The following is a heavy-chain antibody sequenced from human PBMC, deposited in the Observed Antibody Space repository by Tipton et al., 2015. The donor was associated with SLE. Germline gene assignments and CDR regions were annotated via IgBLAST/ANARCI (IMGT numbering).Heavy chain of an antibody. Sequence: SLRLSCAASEFTFSSYAMNWVRQAPGKGLEWVSAISGSGGSTYYADSVKGRFTISRDNSKNTLSLQMSSLRDEDTAVYYCARAPLRGYTYGPGYWGQGTLVTVSS. CDR2: ISGSGGST. CDR1: EFTFSSYA. J-gene: IGHJ1*01. CDR3: ARAPLRGYTYGPGY. D-gene: IGHD5-18*01. V-gene: IGHV3-23*01.